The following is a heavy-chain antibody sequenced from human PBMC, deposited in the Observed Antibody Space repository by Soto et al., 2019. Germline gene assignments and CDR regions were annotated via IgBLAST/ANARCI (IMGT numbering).Heavy chain of an antibody. D-gene: IGHD3-22*01. CDR3: ATSDSSGYYPLGY. CDR2: IIPIFGTA. J-gene: IGHJ4*02. Sequence: SVKVSCKASGGTFSSYAISWVRQTPGQGLEWMGGIIPIFGTANYAQKFQGRVTITADESTSTAYMELSSLRSEDTAVYYCATSDSSGYYPLGYWGQGTLVTVSS. V-gene: IGHV1-69*13. CDR1: GGTFSSYA.